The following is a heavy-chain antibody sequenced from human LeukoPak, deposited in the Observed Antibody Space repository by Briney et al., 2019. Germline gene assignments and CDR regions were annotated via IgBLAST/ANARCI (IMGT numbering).Heavy chain of an antibody. CDR1: GGSSSSYY. D-gene: IGHD2-21*01. J-gene: IGHJ3*02. CDR2: IYTTGST. CDR3: ARETASVLFAFDI. V-gene: IGHV4-4*07. Sequence: SETLFLTCSVSGGSSSSYYWSWIRQPAGKGLEWIGHIYTTGSTTYNPSLGSRVTMSVDTSKNQFSLKLSSVTAADTAVYYCARETASVLFAFDIWGQGTMVTVSS.